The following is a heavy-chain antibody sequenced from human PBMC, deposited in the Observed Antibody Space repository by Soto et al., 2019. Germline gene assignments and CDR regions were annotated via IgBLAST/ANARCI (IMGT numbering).Heavy chain of an antibody. Sequence: QVQLVESGGGVVQPGRSLRLSCAASGFAFSTYGMQWVRQAPGKGLEWVAVTTSDGARINYADSVKGRFTISRDNSRTTLYLQMNSLRIDDTAVYYCARKNPGREWELPDYWGQGTLVTVSS. V-gene: IGHV3-30*03. CDR1: GFAFSTYG. CDR3: ARKNPGREWELPDY. J-gene: IGHJ4*02. D-gene: IGHD1-26*01. CDR2: TTSDGARI.